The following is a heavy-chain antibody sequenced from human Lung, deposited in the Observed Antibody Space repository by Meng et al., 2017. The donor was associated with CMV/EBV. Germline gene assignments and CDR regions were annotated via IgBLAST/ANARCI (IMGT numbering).Heavy chain of an antibody. CDR2: MNPNSGNT. CDR3: ARTRIEVEPDGRKIKYYNYGMDV. Sequence: ASVKVSCKASGYTFTTYDINWVRQATGQGLEWMGWMNPNSGNTGYAQKFQGRVTLTRVTSISTAYMELSSLTSDDTAVYYCARTRIEVEPDGRKIKYYNYGMDVWGQGXTVTASS. D-gene: IGHD2-2*01. J-gene: IGHJ6*02. V-gene: IGHV1-8*01. CDR1: GYTFTTYD.